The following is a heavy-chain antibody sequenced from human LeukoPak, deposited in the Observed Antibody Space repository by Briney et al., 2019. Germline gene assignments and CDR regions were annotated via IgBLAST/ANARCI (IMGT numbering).Heavy chain of an antibody. V-gene: IGHV3-11*01. CDR1: GFSFSDYY. CDR2: ISDSSNTV. D-gene: IGHD1-1*01. J-gene: IGHJ4*02. CDR3: VRDRPHYNWNDPPSDY. Sequence: PGGSLRLSCEASGFSFSDYYMSWIRQVPGKGLQWLSYISDSSNTVYYADSVRGRFTISRDNARNSLYLQMNSLRAEDTAVYYCVRDRPHYNWNDPPSDYWGQGTLVTISS.